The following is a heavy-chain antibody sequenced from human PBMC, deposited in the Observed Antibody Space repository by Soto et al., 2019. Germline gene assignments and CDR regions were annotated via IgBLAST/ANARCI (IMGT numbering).Heavy chain of an antibody. D-gene: IGHD4-17*01. CDR2: ISAYNGNT. Sequence: QVQLVQSGAEVKKPGASVKVSCKASGYTFTSYGISWVRQAPGQGLKWMGWISAYNGNTNYAQKLQGRVTMTTDTSTSTAYMELRSLRSDDTAVYYCARDGELMTTVTTYYYYGMDVWGQGTTVTVSS. CDR3: ARDGELMTTVTTYYYYGMDV. V-gene: IGHV1-18*01. CDR1: GYTFTSYG. J-gene: IGHJ6*02.